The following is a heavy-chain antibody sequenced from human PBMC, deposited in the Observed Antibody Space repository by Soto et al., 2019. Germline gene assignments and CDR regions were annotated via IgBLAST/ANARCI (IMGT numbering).Heavy chain of an antibody. J-gene: IGHJ4*02. CDR1: GFTFGSYA. CDR2: ITSGGGGT. D-gene: IGHD2-21*02. Sequence: PGWSLRLSWAASGFTFGSYAMSWVRQAPWKGLEWVSAITSGGGGTYYADSVKGRFTISWDNSKNTLYLQMNSLRAEDTAVYYCAKGHCDGDCYTFDYWGQGTLVTVSS. CDR3: AKGHCDGDCYTFDY. V-gene: IGHV3-23*01.